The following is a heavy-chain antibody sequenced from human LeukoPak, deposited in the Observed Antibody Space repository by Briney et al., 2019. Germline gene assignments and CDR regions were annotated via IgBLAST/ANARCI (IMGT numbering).Heavy chain of an antibody. CDR2: IKQDGSEK. CDR3: ARGPITIFGVVIIPYYYYGMDV. CDR1: GFTFSSYW. V-gene: IGHV3-7*03. D-gene: IGHD3-3*01. J-gene: IGHJ6*02. Sequence: PGGSLRLSCAASGFTFSSYWMSWVRQAPGKGLEWVANIKQDGSEKYYVDSVKGRFTISRDNAKNSLYLQMNSLRAEDTAVYYCARGPITIFGVVIIPYYYYGMDVWGQGTTVTVSS.